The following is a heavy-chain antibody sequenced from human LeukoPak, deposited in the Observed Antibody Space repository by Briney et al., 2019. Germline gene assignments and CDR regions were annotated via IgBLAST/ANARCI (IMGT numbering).Heavy chain of an antibody. D-gene: IGHD3-3*01. Sequence: SETLSLTCTVSGGSISSSSYYWGWLRQPPGRGREGIGSIYYSGSTYYNPSLKSRVTISVHTSKNQFSLKLSSVTAADTAVYYCARSPRFLEWLLYLRGDYYYYYGMDVWGQGTTVTVSS. V-gene: IGHV4-39*01. J-gene: IGHJ6*02. CDR2: IYYSGST. CDR1: GGSISSSSYY. CDR3: ARSPRFLEWLLYLRGDYYYYYGMDV.